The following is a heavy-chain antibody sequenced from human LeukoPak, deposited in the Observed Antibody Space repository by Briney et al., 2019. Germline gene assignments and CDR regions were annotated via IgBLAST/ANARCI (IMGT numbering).Heavy chain of an antibody. CDR3: ARVEYYYDSSGLFQH. V-gene: IGHV1-18*01. Sequence: ASVKVSSKASGYTFTSYGISWVRQAPGQGLEWMGWISAYNGNTNYAQKLQGRVTMTTDTSTSTAYMELRSLRSDDTAVYYCARVEYYYDSSGLFQHWGQGTLVTVSS. J-gene: IGHJ1*01. CDR2: ISAYNGNT. CDR1: GYTFTSYG. D-gene: IGHD3-22*01.